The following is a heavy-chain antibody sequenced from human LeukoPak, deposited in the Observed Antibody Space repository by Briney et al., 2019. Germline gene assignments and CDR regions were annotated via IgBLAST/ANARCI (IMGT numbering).Heavy chain of an antibody. CDR1: GGSISSYY. CDR3: ARGSIVATRFDY. CDR2: IYYSGST. J-gene: IGHJ4*02. Sequence: SETLSLTCTVSGGSISSYYWSWIRQPPGKGLEWIGYIYYSGSTNYNPSLKSRVTISVDTSKNQFSLKLSSVTTADTAVYYCARGSIVATRFDYWGQGTLVTVSS. V-gene: IGHV4-59*01. D-gene: IGHD5-12*01.